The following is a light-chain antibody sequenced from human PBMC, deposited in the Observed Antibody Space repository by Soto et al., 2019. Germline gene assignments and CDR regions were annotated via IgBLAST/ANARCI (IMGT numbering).Light chain of an antibody. J-gene: IGKJ3*01. V-gene: IGKV3-20*01. Sequence: EIVLTQSPGTLSLSPGERATLSCRASQSVSSNYLAWYQQKPGQAPRLLIYGASSRATGIPDRFSGSGSGTDFTLTSSRLEPEDFAVYYCQQYGSSRTFGPGTKVDIK. CDR2: GAS. CDR1: QSVSSNY. CDR3: QQYGSSRT.